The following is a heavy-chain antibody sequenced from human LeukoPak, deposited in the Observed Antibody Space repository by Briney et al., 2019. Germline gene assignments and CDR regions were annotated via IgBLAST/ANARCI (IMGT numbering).Heavy chain of an antibody. Sequence: PGGSLRLSCAVSGFTVSSNYMSWARQAPGKGLEWISIIYSGGNTYYADSVKGRFTVSRDNSKNTLYLKMNSLRAEDTAIFYCARYRRDCSDVTCYSGHDYRDQGTLVTVSS. CDR1: GFTVSSNY. CDR2: IYSGGNT. J-gene: IGHJ4*02. V-gene: IGHV3-53*01. D-gene: IGHD2-15*01. CDR3: ARYRRDCSDVTCYSGHDY.